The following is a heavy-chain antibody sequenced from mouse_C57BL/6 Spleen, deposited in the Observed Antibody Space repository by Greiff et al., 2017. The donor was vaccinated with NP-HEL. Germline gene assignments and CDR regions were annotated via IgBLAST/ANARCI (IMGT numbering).Heavy chain of an antibody. V-gene: IGHV1-20*01. Sequence: VQLQQSGPELVKPGDSVTISCKASGYSFTGYFMNWVMQSHGKSLEWIGRINPYNGDTFYNQKFKGKATLTVDKSSSTAHMELRSLTSEDSAVYYCARNYYGSSFDYWGQGTTLTVSS. CDR2: INPYNGDT. CDR3: ARNYYGSSFDY. J-gene: IGHJ2*01. CDR1: GYSFTGYF. D-gene: IGHD1-1*01.